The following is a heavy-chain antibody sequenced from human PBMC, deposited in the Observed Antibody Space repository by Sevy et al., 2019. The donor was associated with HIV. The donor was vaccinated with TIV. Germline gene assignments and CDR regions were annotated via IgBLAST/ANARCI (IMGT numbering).Heavy chain of an antibody. CDR1: GFTFSGHS. D-gene: IGHD3-22*01. Sequence: GGSLRLSCAASGFTFSGHSMSWVRQAPGKGLEWVSSPSSTSFYIYHADSVKGRFTISRDNAKNSLYLQMNSLRAEDTAVYYCARSYYDASGYSTFDYWGQGTLVTVSS. J-gene: IGHJ4*02. V-gene: IGHV3-21*01. CDR3: ARSYYDASGYSTFDY. CDR2: PSSTSFYI.